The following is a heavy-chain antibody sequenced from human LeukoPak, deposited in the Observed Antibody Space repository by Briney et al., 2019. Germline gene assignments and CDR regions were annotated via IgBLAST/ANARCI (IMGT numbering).Heavy chain of an antibody. V-gene: IGHV1-69*05. D-gene: IGHD1-26*01. CDR2: IIPIFGTA. CDR1: GGTFSSYA. CDR3: AREPYNGSYPYNWFDP. Sequence: GASVKVSCKASGGTFSSYAISWVRQAPGQGLEWMGGIIPIFGTANYAQKFQGRVTITTDESTSTAYMELSSLRSEDTAVYYCAREPYNGSYPYNWFDPWGQGTLVTVSS. J-gene: IGHJ5*02.